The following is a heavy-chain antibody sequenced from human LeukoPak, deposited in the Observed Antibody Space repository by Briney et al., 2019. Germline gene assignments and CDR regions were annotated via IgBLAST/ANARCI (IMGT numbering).Heavy chain of an antibody. V-gene: IGHV4-34*01. CDR2: INHSGST. CDR1: GGSFSGYY. J-gene: IGHJ5*02. Sequence: SETLSLTCAVYGGSFSGYYWSWIRQPPGKGLEWIGEINHSGSTNYNPSLKSRVTISVDTSKNQFSLKLSSVTAADTAVYYCARGGDIVVVPAAERRYNWFDPWGQGTLVTVSS. CDR3: ARGGDIVVVPAAERRYNWFDP. D-gene: IGHD2-2*01.